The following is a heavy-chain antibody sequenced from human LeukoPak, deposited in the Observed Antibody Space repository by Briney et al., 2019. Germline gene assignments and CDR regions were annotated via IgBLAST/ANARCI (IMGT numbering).Heavy chain of an antibody. J-gene: IGHJ5*02. Sequence: SETLSLTCTLSGGSISSGSFFWDWIRQPPGKGLEWLGSIHPIGSTYYNPSLKSRLTMSVDTSKNQFSLKLSSVTAADTAVYYCARRSHLRYCSSTSCYKNWFDPWGQGTLVTVSS. D-gene: IGHD2-2*02. V-gene: IGHV4-39*07. CDR2: IHPIGST. CDR1: GGSISSGSFF. CDR3: ARRSHLRYCSSTSCYKNWFDP.